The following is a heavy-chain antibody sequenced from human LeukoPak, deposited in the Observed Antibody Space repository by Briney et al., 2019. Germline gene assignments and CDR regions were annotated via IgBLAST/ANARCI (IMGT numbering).Heavy chain of an antibody. J-gene: IGHJ4*02. V-gene: IGHV3-66*01. Sequence: GGSLRLSCAASEFNVTSNYMSWVRQAPGKGLEWVSIIYSGGNTYYADSVKGRFTISRDNSKNTLYLQMNSLRAEDTAVYYCARDQGSGSFHYWGQGTLVTVSS. D-gene: IGHD3-10*01. CDR2: IYSGGNT. CDR3: ARDQGSGSFHY. CDR1: EFNVTSNY.